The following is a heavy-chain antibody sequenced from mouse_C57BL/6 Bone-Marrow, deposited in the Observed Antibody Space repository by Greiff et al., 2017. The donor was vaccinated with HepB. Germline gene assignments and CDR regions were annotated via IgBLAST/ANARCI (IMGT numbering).Heavy chain of an antibody. CDR1: GFTFSDYY. V-gene: IGHV5-16*01. D-gene: IGHD6-2*01. CDR2: INYDGGST. CDR3: ARESYSYAMDY. Sequence: EVMLVESEGGLVQPGSSMKLSCTASGFTFSDYYMAWVRQVPEKGLEWVANINYDGGSTYYLDSLKSRFIISRDNAKNILYLQMSRLKSEDTATYYGARESYSYAMDYWGQGTSVTVSS. J-gene: IGHJ4*01.